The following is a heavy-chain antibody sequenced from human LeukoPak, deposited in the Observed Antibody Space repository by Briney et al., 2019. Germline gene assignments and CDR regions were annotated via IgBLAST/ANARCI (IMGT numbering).Heavy chain of an antibody. Sequence: GGSLRLSCAASGFTFSSYWMHWVRQAPGKGPVWVSAISGSGGSTYYADSVKGRFTISRDNSKNTLYLQMNSLRAEDTAVYYCARIRRGYQLLFDYWGQGTLVTVSS. CDR3: ARIRRGYQLLFDY. J-gene: IGHJ4*02. V-gene: IGHV3-23*01. CDR2: ISGSGGST. D-gene: IGHD2-2*01. CDR1: GFTFSSYW.